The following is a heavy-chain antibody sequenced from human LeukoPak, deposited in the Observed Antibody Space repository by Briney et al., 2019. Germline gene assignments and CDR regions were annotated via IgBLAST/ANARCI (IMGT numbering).Heavy chain of an antibody. CDR1: GGTFSSYA. CDR2: IIPIFGTA. V-gene: IGHV1-69*01. J-gene: IGHJ6*02. CDR3: ARHGTGEYYYYGMDV. D-gene: IGHD3/OR15-3a*01. Sequence: GSSVKVSCKASGGTFSSYAISWVRQAPGQGLEWMGGIIPIFGTANYAQKFQGRVTITADESTSTAYMELSSLRSEGTAVYYCARHGTGEYYYYGMDVWGQGTTVTVSS.